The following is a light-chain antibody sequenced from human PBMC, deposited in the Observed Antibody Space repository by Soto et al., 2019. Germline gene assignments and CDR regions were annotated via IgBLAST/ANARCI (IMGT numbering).Light chain of an antibody. CDR2: GAS. CDR1: QSVSIN. J-gene: IGKJ1*01. CDR3: HQYNNWPPT. Sequence: IVMTQSPATLSVSPGERATLSARASQSVSINLAWYQQKPGQAPRLLIYGASTRSTGFPARFSGSGSGTEFTLTIGSLQSEDFGVYYCHQYNNWPPTFGQGPKGEI. V-gene: IGKV3-15*01.